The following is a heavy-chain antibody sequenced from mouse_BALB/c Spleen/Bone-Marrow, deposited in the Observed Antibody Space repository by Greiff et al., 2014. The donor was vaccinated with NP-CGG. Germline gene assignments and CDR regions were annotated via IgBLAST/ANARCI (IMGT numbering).Heavy chain of an antibody. V-gene: IGHV3-1*02. CDR1: GYSITSGYS. Sequence: DVKLVESGPDLVKPSQSLSLTCTVPGYSITSGYSWHWIRQFPGNKLEWMGYIHYSGRPNYNPSLKSRISITRDTSKNQFFLQLNSVTPEDTATYYCTRDDYDVMDYWGQGTSVTVSS. CDR3: TRDDYDVMDY. J-gene: IGHJ4*01. CDR2: IHYSGRP.